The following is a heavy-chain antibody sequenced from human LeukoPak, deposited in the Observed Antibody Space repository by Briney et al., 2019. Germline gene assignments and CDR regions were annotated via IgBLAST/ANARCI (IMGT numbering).Heavy chain of an antibody. CDR3: VKGASRAYFDY. CDR2: ISGSGSNT. J-gene: IGHJ4*02. CDR1: GFTFSSSA. Sequence: GGSLRLSCAASGFTFSSSAMSWVRQAPGKGLEWVSAISGSGSNTYYADSVKGRITISRDNSKNTLYLQMSSLRAEDTAVYYCVKGASRAYFDYWGQGTLVTVSS. D-gene: IGHD2-2*01. V-gene: IGHV3-23*01.